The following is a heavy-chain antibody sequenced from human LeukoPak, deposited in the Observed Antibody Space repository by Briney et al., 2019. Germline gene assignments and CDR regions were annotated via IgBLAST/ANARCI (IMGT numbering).Heavy chain of an antibody. CDR2: IIPIFGTA. V-gene: IGHV1-69*13. Sequence: SVKVSCKASGGTFSSYAISWVRQAPGQGLGWMGGIIPIFGTANYAQKFQGRVTITADESTSTAYMELSSLRSEDTAVYYCARERPYYYDSSGYHGSRWAFDIWGQGTMVTVSS. CDR3: ARERPYYYDSSGYHGSRWAFDI. D-gene: IGHD3-22*01. CDR1: GGTFSSYA. J-gene: IGHJ3*02.